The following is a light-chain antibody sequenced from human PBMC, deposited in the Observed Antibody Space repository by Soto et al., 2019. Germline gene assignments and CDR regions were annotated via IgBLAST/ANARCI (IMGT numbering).Light chain of an antibody. CDR1: SSDVGYYNY. V-gene: IGLV2-14*01. J-gene: IGLJ1*01. Sequence: QSVLTQPASVSGSPGQSITISCTGTSSDVGYYNYVSWYQQHPGKVPKLMIYEVNNRPSGVSNRFSGSKSGNTASLTISGLQAEDEADYYCCSYAGSSTYVFGTGTKVTVL. CDR3: CSYAGSSTYV. CDR2: EVN.